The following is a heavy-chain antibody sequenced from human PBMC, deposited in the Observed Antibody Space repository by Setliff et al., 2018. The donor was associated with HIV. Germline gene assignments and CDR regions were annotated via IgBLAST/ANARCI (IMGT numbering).Heavy chain of an antibody. Sequence: GASVKVSCKASGYTFTSYGISWVRQAPGQGLEWMGWISAYNGNTNYAQKLQGRVTMATDTSTSTAYMELRSLRSDDTAVYYCARDSEWGSYIFWTFDIWGQGTRVTVS. D-gene: IGHD3-3*01. CDR3: ARDSEWGSYIFWTFDI. V-gene: IGHV1-18*01. J-gene: IGHJ3*02. CDR2: ISAYNGNT. CDR1: GYTFTSYG.